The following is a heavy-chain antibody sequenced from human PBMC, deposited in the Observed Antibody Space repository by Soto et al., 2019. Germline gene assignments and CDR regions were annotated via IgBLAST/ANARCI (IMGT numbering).Heavy chain of an antibody. J-gene: IGHJ4*02. D-gene: IGHD3-10*01. CDR1: GGSISSYY. CDR2: IYYSGST. CDR3: ARLRFYGSASRSIDY. V-gene: IGHV4-59*01. Sequence: SETLSLTCTVSGGSISSYYWSWIRQPPGKGLEWIGYIYYSGSTNYNPSLKSRVTISVDTSKNQFSLKLSSVTAADTAVYYCARLRFYGSASRSIDYWGQGTLVTVSS.